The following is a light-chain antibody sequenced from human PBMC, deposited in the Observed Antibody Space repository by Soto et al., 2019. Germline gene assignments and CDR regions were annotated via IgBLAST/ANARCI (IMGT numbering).Light chain of an antibody. CDR1: QSISSY. CDR3: QQSYSIAYP. V-gene: IGKV1-39*01. Sequence: DIQMTQSPSSLSASVGDRVTITCRASQSISSYLNWYQQKPGKAPKLLIYAASSLQSGVPSRFSGSGSGTECTLTISSLQPEEFATYYCQQSYSIAYPFGQGTKLEIK. J-gene: IGKJ2*01. CDR2: AAS.